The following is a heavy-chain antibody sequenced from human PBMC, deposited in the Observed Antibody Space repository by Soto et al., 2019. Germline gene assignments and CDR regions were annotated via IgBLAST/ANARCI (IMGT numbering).Heavy chain of an antibody. Sequence: EVQLVESGGGLVKPGGSLRLSCAASGFTFSSYSMNWVRQAPGKGLEWVSSISSSSSYIYYADSVKGRFTISRDNAKNSLNLQMNSLRYEDMTVYYCARTSHGYDFWSGYDSYYYYYCMDVWGQGTTVTVSS. J-gene: IGHJ6*02. D-gene: IGHD3-3*01. CDR3: ARTSHGYDFWSGYDSYYYYYCMDV. CDR2: ISSSSSYI. CDR1: GFTFSSYS. V-gene: IGHV3-21*01.